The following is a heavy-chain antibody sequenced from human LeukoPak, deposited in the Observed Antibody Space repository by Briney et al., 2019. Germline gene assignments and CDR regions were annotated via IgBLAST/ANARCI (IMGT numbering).Heavy chain of an antibody. V-gene: IGHV1-8*01. Sequence: ASVKVSCKASGYTLTSYDINWVRQAPGQGLEWMGWMNANSGNTGYAQKFQGRLTMTRNPSTSTAYMELSSLRSEDTAVYYCARAGYLWFGELYRWDYFDYWGQGTLVTVSS. J-gene: IGHJ4*02. CDR1: GYTLTSYD. CDR2: MNANSGNT. D-gene: IGHD3-10*01. CDR3: ARAGYLWFGELYRWDYFDY.